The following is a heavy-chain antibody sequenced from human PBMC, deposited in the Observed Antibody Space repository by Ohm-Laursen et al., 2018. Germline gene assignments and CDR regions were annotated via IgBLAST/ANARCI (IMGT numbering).Heavy chain of an antibody. V-gene: IGHV3-23*01. CDR2: ISGSGEGT. J-gene: IGHJ5*02. CDR3: AKFAGWAFNQPELYH. Sequence: SLRLSCAASGFTFNNYAMTWVRQAPGEGLEWVSSISGSGEGTYYADSAKGRFTISRDNSQNTLYLQMNTLSAEDTAVYYCAKFAGWAFNQPELYHWGQGTLVTVSS. D-gene: IGHD1-14*01. CDR1: GFTFNNYA.